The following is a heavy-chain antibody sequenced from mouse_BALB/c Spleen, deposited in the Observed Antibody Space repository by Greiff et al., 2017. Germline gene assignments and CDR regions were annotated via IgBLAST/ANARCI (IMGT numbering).Heavy chain of an antibody. CDR1: GYTFSSYW. Sequence: VQLQQSGAELMKPGASVKISCKATGYTFSSYWIEWVKQRPGHGLEWIGEILPGSGSTNYNEKFKGKATFTADTSSNTAYMQLSSLPSEDSAVYYCARGSSGYVWFAYWGQGTLVTVSA. CDR3: ARGSSGYVWFAY. V-gene: IGHV1-9*01. CDR2: ILPGSGST. J-gene: IGHJ3*01. D-gene: IGHD3-1*01.